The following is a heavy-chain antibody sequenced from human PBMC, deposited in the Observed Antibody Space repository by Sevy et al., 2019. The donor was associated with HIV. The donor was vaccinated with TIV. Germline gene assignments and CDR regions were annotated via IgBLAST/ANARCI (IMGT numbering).Heavy chain of an antibody. J-gene: IGHJ4*02. CDR1: GSTLSQMA. D-gene: IGHD3-22*01. CDR2: FDPEDAET. CDR3: ATTKDYYESSGEPFDY. Sequence: ASVKVSCKVSGSTLSQMAMHWVRLAPGKGLEWMATFDPEDAETIYTQKLQGRVTMTEDTSRDTAYMELSNLRSEDTAVYYCATTKDYYESSGEPFDYWGQGTLVTVSS. V-gene: IGHV1-24*01.